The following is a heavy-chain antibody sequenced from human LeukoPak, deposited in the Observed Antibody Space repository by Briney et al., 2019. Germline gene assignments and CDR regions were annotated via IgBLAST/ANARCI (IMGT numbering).Heavy chain of an antibody. CDR1: GYTFTGYY. CDR3: ARARIVVVAASRPGWFDP. Sequence: ASVKVSCKASGYTFTGYYVHWVRQAPGQGLEWMGRINPYSGGTNYAQKFQGRVTMTRDTSISTAYMELSRLRSGDTAVYYCARARIVVVAASRPGWFDPWGQGTLVTVSS. J-gene: IGHJ5*02. D-gene: IGHD2-2*01. CDR2: INPYSGGT. V-gene: IGHV1-2*06.